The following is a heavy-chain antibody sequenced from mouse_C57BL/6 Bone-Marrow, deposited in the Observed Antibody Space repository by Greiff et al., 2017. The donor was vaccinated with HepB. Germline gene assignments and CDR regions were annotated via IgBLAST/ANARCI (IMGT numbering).Heavy chain of an antibody. V-gene: IGHV5-12*01. CDR2: ISNGGGST. J-gene: IGHJ2*01. CDR3: ARLGYYGSSLVDY. CDR1: GFTFSDYY. Sequence: EVMLVESGGGLVQPGGSLKLSCAASGFTFSDYYMYWVRQTPEKRLEWVAYISNGGGSTYYPDTVKGRFTISRDNAKNTLYLQMSRLKSEDTAMYYCARLGYYGSSLVDYWGQGTTLTVSS. D-gene: IGHD1-1*01.